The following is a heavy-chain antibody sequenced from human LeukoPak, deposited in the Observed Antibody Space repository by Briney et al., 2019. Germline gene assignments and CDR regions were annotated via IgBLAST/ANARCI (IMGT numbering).Heavy chain of an antibody. V-gene: IGHV3-13*04. CDR1: GFTFSSYD. CDR3: ARGPPYYYYGMDV. J-gene: IGHJ6*02. Sequence: PGRSLRLSCAASGFTFSSYDMHWVRQAAGKGLEWVSAIGTAGDTYYPGSVKGRFTISRENAKNSLYLQMNSLRAGDTAVYYCARGPPYYYYGMDVWGQGTTVTVSS. CDR2: IGTAGDT.